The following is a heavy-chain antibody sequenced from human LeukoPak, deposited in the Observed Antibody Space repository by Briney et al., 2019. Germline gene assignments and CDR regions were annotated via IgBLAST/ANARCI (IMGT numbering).Heavy chain of an antibody. D-gene: IGHD2-2*01. CDR2: IYYSGST. J-gene: IGHJ4*02. CDR1: GGSISSSSYY. CDR3: ARDRCTSSSCYGGEVGTFDY. V-gene: IGHV4-39*07. Sequence: SETLSLTCTVSGGSISSSSYYWGWIRQPPGKGLEWIGSIYYSGSTYYNPSLETRVTMSVDTSRKQFSLRLTSVTAADTAVYFCARDRCTSSSCYGGEVGTFDYWGQGILVTVSS.